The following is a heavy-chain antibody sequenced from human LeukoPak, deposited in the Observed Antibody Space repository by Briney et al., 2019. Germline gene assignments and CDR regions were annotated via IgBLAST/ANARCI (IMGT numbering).Heavy chain of an antibody. CDR2: ISGSAVST. CDR3: ATDWGSDSRKNDF. J-gene: IGHJ4*02. CDR1: GFTFSSYA. Sequence: GGSLRLSCAASGFTFSSYAMSWVRQAPGKGLEWVSSISGSAVSTFYADSVKGRFTISRDNSRNTLYLQMNSLRAEDTAIYYCATDWGSDSRKNDFWGQGTLVTVSS. D-gene: IGHD3-16*01. V-gene: IGHV3-23*01.